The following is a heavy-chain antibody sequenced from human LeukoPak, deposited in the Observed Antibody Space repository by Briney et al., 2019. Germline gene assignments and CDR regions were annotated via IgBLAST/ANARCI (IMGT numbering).Heavy chain of an antibody. CDR1: GGTFSSYA. Sequence: SVKVSCKASGGTFSSYAISWVRQAPGQGLEWMGGIIPIFGTANYAQKFQGRVTMTTDTSTSTAYMELRGLRSDDTAVYYCARKRDWYEDYWGQGTLVTVSS. V-gene: IGHV1-69*05. CDR2: IIPIFGTA. D-gene: IGHD3/OR15-3a*01. CDR3: ARKRDWYEDY. J-gene: IGHJ4*02.